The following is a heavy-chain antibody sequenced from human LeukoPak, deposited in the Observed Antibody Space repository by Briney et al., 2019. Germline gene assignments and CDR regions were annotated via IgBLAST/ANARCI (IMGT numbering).Heavy chain of an antibody. CDR2: MNPNSGNT. V-gene: IGHV1-8*01. CDR3: ARGLSRTTGTTY. CDR1: GYTFTSYD. Sequence: ASVKVSCTASGYTFTSYDINWVRQATGQGLEWMGWMNPNSGNTGYAQKFQGRVTMTRNTSISTAYMELSSLRSEDTAVYYCARGLSRTTGTTYWGQGTLVTVSS. D-gene: IGHD1-1*01. J-gene: IGHJ4*02.